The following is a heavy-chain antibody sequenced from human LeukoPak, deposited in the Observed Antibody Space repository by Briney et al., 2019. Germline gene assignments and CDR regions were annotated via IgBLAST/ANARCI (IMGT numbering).Heavy chain of an antibody. CDR1: GFTFSDYN. V-gene: IGHV3-23*01. D-gene: IGHD2-15*01. CDR2: ISGSGGST. J-gene: IGHJ4*02. CDR3: AKVECSGGSCYAFDY. Sequence: PGGSLRLSCAASGFTFSDYNMNWVRQAPGKGLEWVSAISGSGGSTYYADSVKGRFTISRDNSKNTLYLQMNSLRAEDTAVYYCAKVECSGGSCYAFDYWGQGTLVTVSS.